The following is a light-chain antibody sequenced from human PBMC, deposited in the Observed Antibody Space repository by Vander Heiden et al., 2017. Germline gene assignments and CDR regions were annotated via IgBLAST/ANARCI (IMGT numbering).Light chain of an antibody. CDR3: QTWDSSTAV. J-gene: IGLJ1*01. CDR1: KLGDKY. CDR2: QDS. V-gene: IGLV3-1*01. Sequence: SYALTQPPPVSVSPGQTASITCSGDKLGDKYACWYQQKPGQSPILLIYQDSKRPSGIPERFSGSNSGNTATLTISGTQAMDEAAYFCQTWDSSTAVFGTGTKVTVL.